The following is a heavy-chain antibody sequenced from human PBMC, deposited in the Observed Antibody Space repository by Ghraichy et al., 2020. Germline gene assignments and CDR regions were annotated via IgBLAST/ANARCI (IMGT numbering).Heavy chain of an antibody. V-gene: IGHV4-34*01. CDR2: INHSGST. D-gene: IGHD3-22*01. CDR1: GGSFSGYY. Sequence: SETLSLTCAVYGGSFSGYYWSWIRQPPGKGLEWIGEINHSGSTNYNPSLKSRVTISVDTSKNQFSLKLSSVTAADTAVYYCARGRGYYDSSGNFDYWGQGTLVTVSS. J-gene: IGHJ4*02. CDR3: ARGRGYYDSSGNFDY.